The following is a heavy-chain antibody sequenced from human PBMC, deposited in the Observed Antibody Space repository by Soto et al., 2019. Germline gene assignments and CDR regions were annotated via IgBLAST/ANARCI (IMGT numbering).Heavy chain of an antibody. D-gene: IGHD2-21*02. CDR3: ARSIVVVTAADF. CDR2: INAGNGNT. CDR1: GYTFTSYA. J-gene: IGHJ4*02. Sequence: ASVKVSCKASGYTFTSYAMHWVRQAPGQRLEWMGWINAGNGNTKYSQKFQGRVTITRDASASTAYMELSSLRSEDTAVYYCARSIVVVTAADFWGQGTLVTVSS. V-gene: IGHV1-3*01.